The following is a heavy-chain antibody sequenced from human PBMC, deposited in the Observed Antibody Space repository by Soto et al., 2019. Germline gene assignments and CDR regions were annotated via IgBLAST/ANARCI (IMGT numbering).Heavy chain of an antibody. CDR1: GFTFYTYW. J-gene: IGHJ6*02. V-gene: IGHV3-7*01. D-gene: IGHD2-15*01. CDR3: ARDPSVVVVAATPYYYYGMDV. CDR2: IKSDGSEK. Sequence: GGSLRLSCGSSGFTFYTYWMNWVRQAPGMGLEWVANIKSDGSEKYYVDSVKGRFTISRDNAKNSLYLQMNSLRAEDTAVYYCARDPSVVVVAATPYYYYGMDVWGQGTTVTVSS.